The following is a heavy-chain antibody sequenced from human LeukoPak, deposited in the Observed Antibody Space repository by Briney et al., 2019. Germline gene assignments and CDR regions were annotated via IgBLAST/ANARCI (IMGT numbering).Heavy chain of an antibody. CDR2: IKQDGSEK. CDR3: ARERGTIFGVVIINGGMDV. J-gene: IGHJ6*02. Sequence: GGSLRLSCAASGFTFSSYWMGWVRQAPGKGLEWVANIKQDGSEKYYVDSVKGRFTISRDNAKNSLYLQMNSLRAEDTAVYYCARERGTIFGVVIINGGMDVWGQGTTVTVSS. D-gene: IGHD3-3*01. V-gene: IGHV3-7*03. CDR1: GFTFSSYW.